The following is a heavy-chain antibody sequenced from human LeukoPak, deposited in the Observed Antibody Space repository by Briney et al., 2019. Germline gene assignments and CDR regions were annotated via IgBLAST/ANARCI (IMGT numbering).Heavy chain of an antibody. J-gene: IGHJ3*02. Sequence: IPGGSLRLSCAASGFTFSSYGMNWVRQAPGKGLEWVSSITSSSSYIYYADSVKGRFTISRGNAKNTLYLQMNSLRAEDTAVYYCARELPRIGGQTDASDIWGQGTMVTVS. CDR2: ITSSSSYI. CDR1: GFTFSSYG. V-gene: IGHV3-21*06. D-gene: IGHD3-16*01. CDR3: ARELPRIGGQTDASDI.